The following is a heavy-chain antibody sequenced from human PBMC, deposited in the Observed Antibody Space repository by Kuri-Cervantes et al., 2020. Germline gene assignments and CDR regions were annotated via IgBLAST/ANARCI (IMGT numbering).Heavy chain of an antibody. J-gene: IGHJ6*02. CDR1: GGSISSGGYS. D-gene: IGHD3-16*02. CDR3: ARGRYDYVWGSYRSPNYYYGMDV. Sequence: SETLSLTCAVSGGSISSGGYSWSWIRQPPGKGLEWIGYIYHSGSTYYNPSLKSRVTISVDRSKNQFSLKLSSVTAADTAVYYCARGRYDYVWGSYRSPNYYYGMDVWGQGTTVTVSS. CDR2: IYHSGST. V-gene: IGHV4-30-2*01.